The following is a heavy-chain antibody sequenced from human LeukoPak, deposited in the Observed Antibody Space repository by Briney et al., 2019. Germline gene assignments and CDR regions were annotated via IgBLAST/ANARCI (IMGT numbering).Heavy chain of an antibody. CDR1: GFTFDDYA. Sequence: GGSLRLSCAASGFTFDDYAMHWVRQALGKGLEWVSGISWNSGSIGYADSVKGRFTISRDNAKNSLYLQMNSLRAEDTALYYCAKDGSSLGSSSMGYYYYMDVWGKGTTVTVSS. CDR2: ISWNSGSI. D-gene: IGHD6-13*01. J-gene: IGHJ6*03. CDR3: AKDGSSLGSSSMGYYYYMDV. V-gene: IGHV3-9*01.